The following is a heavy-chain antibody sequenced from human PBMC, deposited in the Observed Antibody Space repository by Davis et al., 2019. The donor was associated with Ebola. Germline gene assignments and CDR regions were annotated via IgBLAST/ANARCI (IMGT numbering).Heavy chain of an antibody. V-gene: IGHV4-34*01. CDR3: ATTPRYSSHGAYFDY. D-gene: IGHD4-11*01. CDR1: GGSFSGYD. Sequence: SETLSLTCAVNGGSFSGYDWSWIRQPPGKGLEWIGEINHSGSTNYNPSLKSRVTISVDTSKNQFSLKLNSVPAADTAMYYCATTPRYSSHGAYFDYWGQGTLVTVSS. CDR2: INHSGST. J-gene: IGHJ4*02.